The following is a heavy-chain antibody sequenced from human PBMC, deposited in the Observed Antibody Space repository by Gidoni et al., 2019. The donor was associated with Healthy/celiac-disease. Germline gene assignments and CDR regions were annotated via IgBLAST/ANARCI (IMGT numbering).Heavy chain of an antibody. D-gene: IGHD1-7*01. CDR2: IYHSGST. Sequence: QVQLQESGPGLVKPSETLSITCTVSGYSISSGYYWGWLRQPPGKGLEWIGSIYHSGSTYYNPSLKSRVTISVDTSKNQFSLKLSSVTAADTAVYYCARGSSGSGTRGDWFDPWGQGTLVTVSS. J-gene: IGHJ5*02. CDR1: GYSISSGYY. CDR3: ARGSSGSGTRGDWFDP. V-gene: IGHV4-38-2*02.